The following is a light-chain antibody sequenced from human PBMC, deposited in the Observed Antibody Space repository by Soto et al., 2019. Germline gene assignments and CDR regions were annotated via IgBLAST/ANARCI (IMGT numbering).Light chain of an antibody. CDR3: SSYTSSSSYV. V-gene: IGLV2-14*01. J-gene: IGLJ1*01. CDR2: DVS. Sequence: QSVLTQPASVSGSPGQSITISCTGTSSDVGGYNYVSWYQQHPGKAPKLMIYDVSNRPSGVSNRFSGSKSGNTASLTISGLQAEVEADYYCSSYTSSSSYVFGTGTKVTVL. CDR1: SSDVGGYNY.